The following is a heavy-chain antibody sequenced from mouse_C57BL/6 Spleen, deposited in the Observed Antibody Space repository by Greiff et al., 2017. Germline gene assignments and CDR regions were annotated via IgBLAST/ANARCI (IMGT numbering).Heavy chain of an antibody. CDR1: GYTFTDYY. D-gene: IGHD2-4*01. V-gene: IGHV1-26*01. CDR2: INPNNGGT. Sequence: EVQLQQSGPELVKPGASVKISCKASGYTFTDYYMNWVKQSHGKSLEWIGDINPNNGGTSYNQKFKGKATLTVDKSSSTAYMELRSLTSEDSAVYYCARSLEDYDYDDGPYAMDYWGQGTSVTVSS. CDR3: ARSLEDYDYDDGPYAMDY. J-gene: IGHJ4*01.